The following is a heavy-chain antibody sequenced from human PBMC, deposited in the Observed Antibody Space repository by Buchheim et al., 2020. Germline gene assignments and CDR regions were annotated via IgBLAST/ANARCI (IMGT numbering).Heavy chain of an antibody. D-gene: IGHD1-26*01. CDR1: GFTFSSST. J-gene: IGHJ6*02. V-gene: IGHV3-23*01. CDR3: AKDRVGATYYYYGMDV. CDR2: ISGTGGRT. Sequence: EVQLLESGGGLVQSGGSLRLSCVASGFTFSSSTMIWVRQAPGKGLEWVSAISGTGGRTYYADSVKGRFTISRANSKNTLYLQMNSLRAEDTAEYYCAKDRVGATYYYYGMDVWGQGTT.